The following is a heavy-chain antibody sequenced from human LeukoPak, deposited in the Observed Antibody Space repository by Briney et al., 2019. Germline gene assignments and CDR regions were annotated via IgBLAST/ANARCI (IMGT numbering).Heavy chain of an antibody. D-gene: IGHD3-16*01. CDR2: ISSDTSNK. CDR1: GFPFVAYA. Sequence: GGSLRLSCATSGFPFVAYALHWVRQAPGKGLEWVAVISSDTSNKYYMDSVEGRFTISRDNSKNTLYLQMDSLRPEDTAVYYCARLAAASPGYWGQGTLVTVSS. V-gene: IGHV3-30*10. CDR3: ARLAAASPGY. J-gene: IGHJ4*02.